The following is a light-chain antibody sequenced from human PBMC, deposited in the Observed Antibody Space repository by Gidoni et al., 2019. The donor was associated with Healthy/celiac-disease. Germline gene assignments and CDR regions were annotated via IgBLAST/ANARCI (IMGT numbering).Light chain of an antibody. CDR2: GAS. Sequence: EIVMTQSPATLSVSPGERATLSCRASQSVSSNLAWYQQKPGQAPRLLIYGASTRATGIPARFSGSGSGTEFTLTNSSLQSEDFAVYYCQQYNNWPCTFXXXTKVEIK. V-gene: IGKV3-15*01. CDR1: QSVSSN. J-gene: IGKJ1*01. CDR3: QQYNNWPCT.